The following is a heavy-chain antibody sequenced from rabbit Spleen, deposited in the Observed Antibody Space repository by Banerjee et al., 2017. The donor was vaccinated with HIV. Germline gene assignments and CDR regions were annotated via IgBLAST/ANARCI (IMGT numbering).Heavy chain of an antibody. Sequence: QEQLEESGGGLVKPEGSLTLTCTASGFSFSSHYYMCWVRQAPGKGLEWIACIGTGSSGGTWYASWAKGRFAISKSTSLNTVTLQMTSLTGADTATYFCAKSYGSYFALWGQGTLVTVS. V-gene: IGHV1S45*01. CDR3: AKSYGSYFAL. D-gene: IGHD5-1*01. CDR1: GFSFSSHYY. J-gene: IGHJ4*01. CDR2: IGTGSSGGT.